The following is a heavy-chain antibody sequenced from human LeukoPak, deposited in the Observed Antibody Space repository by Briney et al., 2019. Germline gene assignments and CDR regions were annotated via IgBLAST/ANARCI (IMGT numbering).Heavy chain of an antibody. Sequence: SQTLSLTCTVSGGSISSGGYYWSWIRQHPGKGLEWIGYIYYSGSTYYNPSLKSRVTISVDTSKNQFSLKLSSVTAADTAVYYCARTNKPAAPHFDYWGQGTLVTVSS. V-gene: IGHV4-31*03. CDR1: GGSISSGGYY. CDR3: ARTNKPAAPHFDY. J-gene: IGHJ4*02. D-gene: IGHD6-6*01. CDR2: IYYSGST.